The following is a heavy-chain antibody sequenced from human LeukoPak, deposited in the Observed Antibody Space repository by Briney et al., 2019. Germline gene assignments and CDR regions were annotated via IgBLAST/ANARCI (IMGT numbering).Heavy chain of an antibody. J-gene: IGHJ4*02. CDR1: GFTFTRYT. D-gene: IGHD2/OR15-2a*01. Sequence: GGSLRLSCAASGFTFTRYTMHWVRQAPGKGLEWVAVVLYDGSNKYYADSVKGRFTLSRDNSKNTLSLQMNTLRADDTAVYYFLRNNYVVILNFWGQGTWVTVSS. CDR3: LRNNYVVILNF. V-gene: IGHV3-30*04. CDR2: VLYDGSNK.